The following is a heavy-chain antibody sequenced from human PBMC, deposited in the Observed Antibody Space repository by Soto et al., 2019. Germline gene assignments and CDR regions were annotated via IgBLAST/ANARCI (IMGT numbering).Heavy chain of an antibody. D-gene: IGHD2-15*01. V-gene: IGHV1-3*01. Sequence: GASVKVSCKASGYTFTRYTMNWVRQAPGQRLEWMGWINPDNGNTKSSQKFQDRVIITRDTSASAAYMDLSSLRSKDTAVYYCARGIATGQLDPWGQGTLVTVS. CDR3: ARGIATGQLDP. J-gene: IGHJ5*02. CDR1: GYTFTRYT. CDR2: INPDNGNT.